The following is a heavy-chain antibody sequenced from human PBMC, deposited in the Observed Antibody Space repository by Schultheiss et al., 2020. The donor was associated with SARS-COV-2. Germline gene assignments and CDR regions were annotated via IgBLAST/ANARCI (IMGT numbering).Heavy chain of an antibody. CDR3: ARLYGLWYFDL. Sequence: GGSLRLSCAASGFTFSSYAMSWVRQAPGKGLEYVSAISSNGGSTYYANSVKGRFTISRDNSKNTLYLQMNSLRAEDTAVYYCARLYGLWYFDLWGRGTLVTVSS. CDR2: ISSNGGST. J-gene: IGHJ2*01. D-gene: IGHD2-8*01. V-gene: IGHV3-64*01. CDR1: GFTFSSYA.